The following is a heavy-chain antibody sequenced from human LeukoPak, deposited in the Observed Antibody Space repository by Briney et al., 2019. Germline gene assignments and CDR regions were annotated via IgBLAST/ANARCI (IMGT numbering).Heavy chain of an antibody. CDR2: ISGSGGST. D-gene: IGHD2-2*01. CDR1: GFTFSSYG. CDR3: AKDHRIVVPPAAAFDP. Sequence: QSGGTLRLSCAASGFTFSSYGMIWVRQAPGKGLEWVSAISGSGGSTYYADSVKGRFTISRDNSKNTLYLQMNSLRAEDTAVYYCAKDHRIVVPPAAAFDPWGEGTLVSVSS. J-gene: IGHJ5*02. V-gene: IGHV3-23*01.